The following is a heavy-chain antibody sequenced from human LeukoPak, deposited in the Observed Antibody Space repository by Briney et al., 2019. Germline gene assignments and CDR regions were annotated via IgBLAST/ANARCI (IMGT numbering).Heavy chain of an antibody. CDR3: VKEREGYYFDY. CDR2: ISYDESKK. J-gene: IGHJ4*02. V-gene: IGHV3-30*18. Sequence: GGSLRLSCAASGFIFSYNGMHWVRQAPGKGLEWVAVISYDESKKYYADSVKGRFTISRDNSKNTFYLHMNSLRADDTAVYYCVKEREGYYFDYWGLGTLVTVSS. D-gene: IGHD1-26*01. CDR1: GFIFSYNG.